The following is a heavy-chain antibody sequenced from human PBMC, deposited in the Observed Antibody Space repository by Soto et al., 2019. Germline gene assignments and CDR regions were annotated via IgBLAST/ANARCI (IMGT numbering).Heavy chain of an antibody. V-gene: IGHV4-59*01. J-gene: IGHJ4*02. CDR2: IFYSGST. Sequence: KPXGTLSLTCTVSGGSIRSYYWTWIRQPPGKGLEWLGYIFYSGSTFYNPSLKSRVTISIHTSKSQFSLQLTSVTAADTAVYYCARGAADTAMVDSWGQGTLVTVSS. CDR3: ARGAADTAMVDS. CDR1: GGSIRSYY. D-gene: IGHD5-18*01.